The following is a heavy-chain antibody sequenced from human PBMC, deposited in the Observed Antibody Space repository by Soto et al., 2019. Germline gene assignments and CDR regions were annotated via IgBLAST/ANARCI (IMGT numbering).Heavy chain of an antibody. J-gene: IGHJ4*02. CDR3: ARAAGWYYDILTGYYRPYYFDY. CDR2: IYYSGST. Sequence: SETLSLTCTVSGGSISSGDCYWSWIRQPPGKGLEWFGYIYYSGSTYYNPSLKSRVTISVDTSKNQFSLKLSSVTAADTAVYYCARAAGWYYDILTGYYRPYYFDYWGQGTLVTAPQ. D-gene: IGHD3-9*01. CDR1: GGSISSGDCY. V-gene: IGHV4-30-4*01.